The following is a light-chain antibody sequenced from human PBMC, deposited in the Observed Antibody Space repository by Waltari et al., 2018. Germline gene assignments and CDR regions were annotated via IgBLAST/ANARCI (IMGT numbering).Light chain of an antibody. Sequence: QSALTQPASVSGSPGQSITISCTGTSSDVGGYNYVSWYQQHPGKVPKLMIFEVTNRPSGVPNRFSGSKSGNTASLTISGLQAEDEADYYCCSYTSSHTVVFGGGTKLTVL. CDR3: CSYTSSHTVV. V-gene: IGLV2-14*01. J-gene: IGLJ2*01. CDR2: EVT. CDR1: SSDVGGYNY.